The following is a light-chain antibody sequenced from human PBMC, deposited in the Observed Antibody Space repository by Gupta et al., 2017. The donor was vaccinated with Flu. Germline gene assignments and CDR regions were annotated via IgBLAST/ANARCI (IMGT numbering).Light chain of an antibody. CDR3: LLFYGGAEWV. V-gene: IGLV7-46*01. CDR1: TGSVTSGHY. CDR2: AAR. J-gene: IGLJ3*02. Sequence: TLTCGSTTGSVTSGHYPYWFQQKPGQAPRTLIYAARNKYSWTPARFSGSLLGGKAALTLSGAQPEDEAEYYCLLFYGGAEWVFGGGTELTVL.